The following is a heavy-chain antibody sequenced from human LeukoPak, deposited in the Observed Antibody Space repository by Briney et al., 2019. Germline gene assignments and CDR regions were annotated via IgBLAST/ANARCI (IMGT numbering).Heavy chain of an antibody. CDR2: IIPILGIA. CDR1: GGTFSSYT. CDR3: ASPGRDYYYDSSGYYYAGDAFDI. D-gene: IGHD3-22*01. J-gene: IGHJ3*02. Sequence: SVKVSCKASGGTFSSYTISWVRQAPGQGLEWMGRIIPILGIANYAQKFQGRVTITADKSTSTVYMELSSLRSEDTAVYYCASPGRDYYYDSSGYYYAGDAFDIWGQGTMVTVSS. V-gene: IGHV1-69*02.